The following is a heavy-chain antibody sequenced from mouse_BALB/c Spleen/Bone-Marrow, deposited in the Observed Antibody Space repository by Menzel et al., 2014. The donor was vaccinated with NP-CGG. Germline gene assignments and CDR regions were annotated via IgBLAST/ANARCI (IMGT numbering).Heavy chain of an antibody. CDR1: GFTFSSFG. CDR3: ASLTYYAMDY. J-gene: IGHJ4*01. Sequence: EVKVVESGGGLVQPGGSRKLSCAASGFTFSSFGMHWVRQAPEKGLEWVAYISSGSSTIYYADTVKGRFTISRDNPKNTLFVQMTSLRSEDTAMYYCASLTYYAMDYWGQGTSVTVSS. CDR2: ISSGSSTI. V-gene: IGHV5-17*02.